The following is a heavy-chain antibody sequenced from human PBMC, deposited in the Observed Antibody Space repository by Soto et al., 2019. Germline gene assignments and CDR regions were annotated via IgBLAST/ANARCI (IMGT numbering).Heavy chain of an antibody. V-gene: IGHV1-2*04. D-gene: IGHD3-10*01. CDR1: GYTFTGYY. J-gene: IGHJ6*02. CDR3: ARDRAIITMVRGVPYGMDV. Sequence: ASVKVSCKASGYTFTGYYMHWVRQAPGQGLEWMGWINPNSGGTNYAQKFQGWVTMTRDTSISTAYMELSRLRSDDTAVYYCARDRAIITMVRGVPYGMDVWGQGPTVTVFS. CDR2: INPNSGGT.